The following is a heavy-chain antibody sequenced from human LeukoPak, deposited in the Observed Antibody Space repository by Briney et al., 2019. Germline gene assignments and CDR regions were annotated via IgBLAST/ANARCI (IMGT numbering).Heavy chain of an antibody. D-gene: IGHD6-19*01. CDR2: ITSSSSII. CDR3: AREPKQWLTPIDY. CDR1: GFIFSDYY. V-gene: IGHV3-11*04. J-gene: IGHJ4*02. Sequence: GGSPRLSCAASGFIFSDYYMSWIRQAPGKGLEWISYITSSSSIIYYADSVKGRFTISRDNAKNSVYLQMNSLRAEDTAVYYCAREPKQWLTPIDYWGQGTLVTVSS.